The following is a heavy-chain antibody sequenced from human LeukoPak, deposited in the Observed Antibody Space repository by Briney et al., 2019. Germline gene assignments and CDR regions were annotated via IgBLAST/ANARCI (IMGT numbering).Heavy chain of an antibody. J-gene: IGHJ4*02. CDR1: GFTFNNYA. D-gene: IGHD3-22*01. Sequence: GGSLRLSCAASGFTFNNYAMSWVRQAPRKGLERVSSISGSGDYTFYADSVKGRFTISRDNSKDTLYLQMNSLRVEDTAIYYCAKDRPNYYGTNGHYYTRNGDYWGQGTLVTVSS. V-gene: IGHV3-23*01. CDR2: ISGSGDYT. CDR3: AKDRPNYYGTNGHYYTRNGDY.